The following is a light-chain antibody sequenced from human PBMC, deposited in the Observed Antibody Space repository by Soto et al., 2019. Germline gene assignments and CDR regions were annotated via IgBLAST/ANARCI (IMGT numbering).Light chain of an antibody. J-gene: IGLJ2*01. Sequence: QLVLTQSPSASASQGASVKLTCTLSSGHSSYAIAWHQQQPEKGPRYLMKLDSDGSHTKGDAIPDRFSGSSSGAERYLTISGLQSEDEADYYCQTWGTGIHVVFGGGTKVTVL. CDR2: LDSDGSH. CDR1: SGHSSYA. CDR3: QTWGTGIHVV. V-gene: IGLV4-69*01.